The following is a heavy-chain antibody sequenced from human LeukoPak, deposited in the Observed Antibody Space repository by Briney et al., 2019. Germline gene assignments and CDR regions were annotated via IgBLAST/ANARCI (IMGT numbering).Heavy chain of an antibody. D-gene: IGHD4-23*01. V-gene: IGHV4-59*12. Sequence: PSETLSLTCTVSGGSISGYFWSWIRQPPGEGLEWIGYTHYSGSTNYNPSLKSRATISVDTSKNQFSLKLSSVTAADTAVYYCARLRRRSAGGNSWRYFDLWGRGTLVTVSS. CDR3: ARLRRRSAGGNSWRYFDL. CDR1: GGSISGYF. J-gene: IGHJ2*01. CDR2: THYSGST.